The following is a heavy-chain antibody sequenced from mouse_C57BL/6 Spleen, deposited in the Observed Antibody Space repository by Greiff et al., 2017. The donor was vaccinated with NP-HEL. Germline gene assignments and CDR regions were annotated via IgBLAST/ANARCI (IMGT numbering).Heavy chain of an antibody. CDR3: ARGFYGYFDV. CDR2: IYPGDGDT. CDR1: GYAFSSSW. Sequence: QVQLQQSGPELVKPGASVKISCKASGYAFSSSWMNWVKQRPGKGLEWIGRIYPGDGDTNYNGKFKGKATLTADKSSSTAYMQLSSLTSEDSAVYFCARGFYGYFDVWGTWTTVTVSS. J-gene: IGHJ1*03. V-gene: IGHV1-82*01.